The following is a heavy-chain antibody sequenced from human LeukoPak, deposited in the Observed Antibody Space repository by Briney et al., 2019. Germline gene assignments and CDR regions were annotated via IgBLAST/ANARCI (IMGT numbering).Heavy chain of an antibody. D-gene: IGHD6-13*01. J-gene: IGHJ3*02. CDR1: GGSFSGYY. CDR3: ARSSSSSWYGSFDI. Sequence: KPSETLSLTCAVYGGSFSGYYWSWIRQPPGKGLEWLGEINHSGSTNYNPSHKSRVTISVDTSKNQFSLKLSSVTAADTAVYYCARSSSSSWYGSFDIWGQGTMVTVSS. V-gene: IGHV4-34*01. CDR2: INHSGST.